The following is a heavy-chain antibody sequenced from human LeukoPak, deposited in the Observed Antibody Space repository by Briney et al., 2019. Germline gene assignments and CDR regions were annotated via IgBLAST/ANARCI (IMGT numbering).Heavy chain of an antibody. CDR3: GKEGRPKSGGGYYDY. CDR2: VNENGGRT. V-gene: IGHV3-23*01. CDR1: GFSFSSYA. Sequence: QPGGSLRLSCAASGFSFSSYAMGWVRQAPGKGLEWASTVNENGGRTYYADSVKGRFTMSRDNSKDTLYLQMNSLRAEDTAVYYCGKEGRPKSGGGYYDYWGQGTRVTVSS. D-gene: IGHD3-22*01. J-gene: IGHJ4*02.